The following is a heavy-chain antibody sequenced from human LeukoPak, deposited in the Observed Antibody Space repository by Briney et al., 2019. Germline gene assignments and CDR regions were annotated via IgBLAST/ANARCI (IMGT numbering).Heavy chain of an antibody. CDR2: FDPEDGET. CDR3: ATGPAIFGVVTDPYFDY. J-gene: IGHJ4*02. Sequence: ASVKVSCKVSGYTLTELSMHWVRQAPGKGLEWMGGFDPEDGETIYAQKFQGRVTMTEDTSTDTAYMELSSLRSEDTAVYYCATGPAIFGVVTDPYFDYWGQGTLVTASS. V-gene: IGHV1-24*01. CDR1: GYTLTELS. D-gene: IGHD3-3*01.